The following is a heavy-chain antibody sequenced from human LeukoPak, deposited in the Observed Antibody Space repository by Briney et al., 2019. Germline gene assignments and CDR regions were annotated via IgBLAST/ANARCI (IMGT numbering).Heavy chain of an antibody. D-gene: IGHD5-12*01. CDR2: ISPGDSGI. CDR3: AREGGYSGYPFDY. Sequence: GESLKISCKGSGYSFTNFWIGWVRQMPGKGLEWMGVISPGDSGIRYSPSFQGQVTISVDKSISTAYLQWSSLKASDSAMYYCAREGGYSGYPFDYWGQGTLVTVSS. V-gene: IGHV5-51*01. J-gene: IGHJ4*02. CDR1: GYSFTNFW.